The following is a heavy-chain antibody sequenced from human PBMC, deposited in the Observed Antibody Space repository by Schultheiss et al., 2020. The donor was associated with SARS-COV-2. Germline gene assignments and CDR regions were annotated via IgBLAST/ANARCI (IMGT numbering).Heavy chain of an antibody. Sequence: ASVKVSCKTSGYTFTDYYMHWVRRAPGQGLEWMGWINPNSGGTNYAQKFQGRVTMTRDTSISTAYMELSRLRSDDTAVYYCARVGPIAVAAVDYWGQGTPVTVSS. D-gene: IGHD6-19*01. V-gene: IGHV1-2*02. J-gene: IGHJ4*02. CDR3: ARVGPIAVAAVDY. CDR2: INPNSGGT. CDR1: GYTFTDYY.